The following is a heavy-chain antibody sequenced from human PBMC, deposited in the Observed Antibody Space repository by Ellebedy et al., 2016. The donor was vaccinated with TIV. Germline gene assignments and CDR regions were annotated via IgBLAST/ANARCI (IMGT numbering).Heavy chain of an antibody. CDR3: ARLAGANCQCAFDI. CDR1: GFTFSSYW. J-gene: IGHJ3*02. CDR2: INNGGSST. D-gene: IGHD4/OR15-4a*01. V-gene: IGHV3-74*01. Sequence: GESLKISCAASGFTFSSYWMHWVRQAPGKGPVWVSRINNGGSSTSYADSVKGRFTISRDNAKNTLYLQMNSLRAEDTAVYYCARLAGANCQCAFDIWGQGTMVTVSS.